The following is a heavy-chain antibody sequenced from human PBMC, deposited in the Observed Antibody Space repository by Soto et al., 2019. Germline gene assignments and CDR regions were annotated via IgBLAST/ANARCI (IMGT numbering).Heavy chain of an antibody. Sequence: QLQLQESGPGLVKPSQTLSLTCTVSGGFISSGGNYWGWIRKHPGKGLEWIGYIYFSGGTYYNPSLKSRLTISVDTSKNQFSLKLSSVTAADTAVYYCATDSSPYYFDYWGQGTLVTVSS. CDR1: GGFISSGGNY. CDR2: IYFSGGT. V-gene: IGHV4-31*03. J-gene: IGHJ4*02. D-gene: IGHD3-22*01. CDR3: ATDSSPYYFDY.